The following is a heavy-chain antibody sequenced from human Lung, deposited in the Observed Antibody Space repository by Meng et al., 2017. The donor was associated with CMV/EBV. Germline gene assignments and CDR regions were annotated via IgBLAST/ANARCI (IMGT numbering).Heavy chain of an antibody. J-gene: IGHJ3*01. Sequence: GSLRLSCNVSGSSITSAYYWAWIRQPPGKRLEWIGSIFHRGNAYYLPSLNSRLTISVDTSKNQFSLKLNSVTAADTAIYYCAREVGAPYFDLWGQGTIVAVSS. CDR3: AREVGAPYFDL. CDR2: IFHRGNA. CDR1: GSSITSAYY. V-gene: IGHV4-38-2*02. D-gene: IGHD1-26*01.